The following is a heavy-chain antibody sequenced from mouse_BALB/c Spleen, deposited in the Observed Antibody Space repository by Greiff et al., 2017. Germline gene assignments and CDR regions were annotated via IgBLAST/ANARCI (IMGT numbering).Heavy chain of an antibody. CDR3: ARKGNAFDY. D-gene: IGHD2-1*01. J-gene: IGHJ2*01. CDR2: IIRGCGST. V-gene: IGHV1-9*01. Sequence: QVHVKQSGAELMKPGASVKISCTASGYTFSSYWIEWVKQRPGHGLEWIGEIIRGCGSTNYNEKFKGRSTFTADTSSNIAYMQLSSLTSEDSAIYYCARKGNAFDYWGQGTTLTVSS. CDR1: GYTFSSYW.